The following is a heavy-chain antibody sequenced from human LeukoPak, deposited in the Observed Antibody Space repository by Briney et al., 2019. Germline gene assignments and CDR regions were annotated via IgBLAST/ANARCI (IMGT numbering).Heavy chain of an antibody. J-gene: IGHJ4*02. CDR1: GYTFTNYY. CDR3: TRQLGNYYKAFDF. V-gene: IGHV1-2*06. CDR2: INPASAGA. Sequence: ASVTVSCKPSGYTFTNYYIHWVRQAPGQGPEWVGRINPASAGAAFAPKFQGRVSMTWDSSITTVFMDLTSLRSNDTAIYYCTRQLGNYYKAFDFWGQGTLVTVSS. D-gene: IGHD1-26*01.